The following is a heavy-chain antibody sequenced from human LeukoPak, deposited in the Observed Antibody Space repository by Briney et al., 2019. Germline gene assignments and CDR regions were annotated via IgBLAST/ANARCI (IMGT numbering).Heavy chain of an antibody. V-gene: IGHV4-59*01. J-gene: IGHJ4*02. CDR3: ARGAVVTNSCFDY. Sequence: SETLSLTCTVSGVSISSYYWSWIRQPPGKGLEWIGYIYYSGSTNYNPSLKSRVTISVDTSKNQFSLKLSSVTAADTAVYYCARGAVVTNSCFDYWGQGTLVTVSS. CDR1: GVSISSYY. CDR2: IYYSGST. D-gene: IGHD4-23*01.